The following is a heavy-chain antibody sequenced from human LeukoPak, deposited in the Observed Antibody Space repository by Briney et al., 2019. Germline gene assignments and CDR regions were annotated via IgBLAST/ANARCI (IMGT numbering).Heavy chain of an antibody. CDR1: GGSISSSSYY. CDR3: ARRHSSGWTFDY. CDR2: IYYSGST. D-gene: IGHD6-19*01. Sequence: SETLSLTCTVPGGSISSSSYYWGWIRQPPGRGLEWIGSIYYSGSTYYNPSLKSRVTISVDTSKNQFSLKLSSATAADTAVYYCARRHSSGWTFDYWGQGTLVTVSS. J-gene: IGHJ4*02. V-gene: IGHV4-39*01.